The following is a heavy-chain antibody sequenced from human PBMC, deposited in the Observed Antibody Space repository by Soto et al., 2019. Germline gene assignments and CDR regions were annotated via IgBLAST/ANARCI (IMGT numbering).Heavy chain of an antibody. CDR2: INHSGST. Sequence: SETLSLTCAVYGVSFSGYYWSWIRQPPGKGLEWIGEINHSGSTNYNPSLKSRVTISVDKSISTAYLQWSSLKASDTAMYYCARQSGETYTPMDHWGQGTLVTVSS. CDR1: GVSFSGYY. V-gene: IGHV4-34*01. CDR3: ARQSGETYTPMDH. D-gene: IGHD5-18*01. J-gene: IGHJ4*02.